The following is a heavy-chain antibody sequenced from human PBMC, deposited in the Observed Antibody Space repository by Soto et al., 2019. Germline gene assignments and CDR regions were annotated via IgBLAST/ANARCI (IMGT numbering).Heavy chain of an antibody. Sequence: GGSLRLSCAASGFTFSSYAISWVRQAPGQGLEWMGGIIPIFGTANYAQKFQGRVTITADKSTSTAYMELSSLRSEDTAVYYCARAYYYDSSGYYQAPFDIWGQGTMVTVSS. CDR1: GFTFSSYA. J-gene: IGHJ3*02. V-gene: IGHV1-69*06. CDR3: ARAYYYDSSGYYQAPFDI. CDR2: IIPIFGTA. D-gene: IGHD3-22*01.